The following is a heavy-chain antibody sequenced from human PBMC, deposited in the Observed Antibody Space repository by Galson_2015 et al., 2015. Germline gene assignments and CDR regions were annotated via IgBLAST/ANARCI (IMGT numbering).Heavy chain of an antibody. J-gene: IGHJ3*01. V-gene: IGHV3-74*01. CDR3: ARDHPGGYCSSGVCGHGALDV. D-gene: IGHD2-8*01. CDR1: GFTFSSYW. CDR2: IDRDGEST. Sequence: SLRLSCEASGFTFSSYWMHWVRLAPGKGLVWVSYIDRDGESTRNADSYNGRVTISRANAKNPLYLQVNRMRAEATDLYYCARDHPGGYCSSGVCGHGALDVWGQGTMVTVP.